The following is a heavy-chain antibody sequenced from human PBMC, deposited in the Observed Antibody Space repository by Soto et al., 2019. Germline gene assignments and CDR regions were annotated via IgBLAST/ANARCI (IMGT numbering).Heavy chain of an antibody. D-gene: IGHD3-10*01. J-gene: IGHJ4*02. V-gene: IGHV2-26*01. Sequence: SGPTLVNPTETLTLTCTVSGFSLSNARMGVSWIRQPPGKALEWLAHIFSNDEKSYGTSLKSRLTISRDTSKSQVVLTMTNMDPVDTATYYCARILGLSVIVRGVIITVGDSFDYWGQGTLVTVSS. CDR1: GFSLSNARMG. CDR2: IFSNDEK. CDR3: ARILGLSVIVRGVIITVGDSFDY.